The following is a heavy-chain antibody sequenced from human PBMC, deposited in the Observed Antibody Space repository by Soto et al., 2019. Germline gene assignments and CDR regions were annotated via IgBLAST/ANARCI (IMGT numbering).Heavy chain of an antibody. Sequence: QVTLKESGPVLVKPTETLTLTCTVSGFSLSNARMGVSWIRQPPGKALEWLAHIFSNDAKSYSTSLKSRLTISKDTSKSQVVLTMTNMDPVDTGTYYCALSPPPPPRPKPHWFFDLWGRGTLVTVSS. J-gene: IGHJ2*01. D-gene: IGHD1-1*01. V-gene: IGHV2-26*01. CDR2: IFSNDAK. CDR1: GFSLSNARMG. CDR3: ALSPPPPPRPKPHWFFDL.